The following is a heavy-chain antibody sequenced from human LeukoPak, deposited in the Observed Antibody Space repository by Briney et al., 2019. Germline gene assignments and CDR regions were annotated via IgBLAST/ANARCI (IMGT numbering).Heavy chain of an antibody. Sequence: GGSLRHSCAASGFTFNSYWMAWVRQAPGKGLEWVASIKQDEIEKACADSVKGRFTISRDNAKNSIYLQMDSLRAADTAVYFCARAGCHDSGRYYPDSSGQGTLVTVSS. V-gene: IGHV3-7*01. J-gene: IGHJ5*01. CDR1: GFTFNSYW. D-gene: IGHD3-22*01. CDR2: IKQDEIEK. CDR3: ARAGCHDSGRYYPDS.